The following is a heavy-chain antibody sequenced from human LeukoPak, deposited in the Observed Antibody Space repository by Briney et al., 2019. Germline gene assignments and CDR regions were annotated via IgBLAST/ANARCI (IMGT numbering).Heavy chain of an antibody. CDR3: AGNAGGYNFGYFDY. V-gene: IGHV1-18*01. CDR2: ISAYNGNT. Sequence: GASVKVSCKASGYTFTSYGISWVLQAPGQGHEWVGWISAYNGNTNYAQKLRGRVTMNTDTSTSTAYMELRSMRSDDTAVYYCAGNAGGYNFGYFDYWGQGTLVTVSS. CDR1: GYTFTSYG. D-gene: IGHD5-24*01. J-gene: IGHJ4*02.